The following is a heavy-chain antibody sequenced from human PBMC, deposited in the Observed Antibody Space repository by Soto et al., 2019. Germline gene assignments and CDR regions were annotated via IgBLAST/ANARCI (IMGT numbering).Heavy chain of an antibody. CDR2: IYYSGST. V-gene: IGHV4-59*08. CDR3: ARRWGRTIDY. D-gene: IGHD1-26*01. CDR1: GGSISSYY. Sequence: SETLSLTCTVSGGSISSYYWSWIRQPPGKGLEWIGYIYYSGSTNYNPSLKSRVTISVDTSKNQFSLKLSSVTAADTAVYYCARRWGRTIDYWGQGTRVTVSS. J-gene: IGHJ4*02.